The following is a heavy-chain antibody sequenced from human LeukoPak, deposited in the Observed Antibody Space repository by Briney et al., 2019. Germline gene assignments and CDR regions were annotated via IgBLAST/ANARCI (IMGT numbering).Heavy chain of an antibody. J-gene: IGHJ6*03. Sequence: GRSLRLSCAASGFTFSSYAMHWVRQAPGKGLEWVAVISYDGSNKYYADSVKGRSTISRDNSKNTLYLQMNSLGAEDTAVYYCARGSAGHYFYSNYPYYYYYYMDVWGKGTTVTVSS. CDR2: ISYDGSNK. CDR3: ARGSAGHYFYSNYPYYYYYYMDV. D-gene: IGHD4-11*01. CDR1: GFTFSSYA. V-gene: IGHV3-30-3*01.